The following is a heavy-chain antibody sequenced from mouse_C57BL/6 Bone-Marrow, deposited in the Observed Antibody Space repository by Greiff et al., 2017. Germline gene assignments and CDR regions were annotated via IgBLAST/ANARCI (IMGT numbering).Heavy chain of an antibody. CDR2: ISYDGSN. CDR3: ARIITTGNFDV. V-gene: IGHV3-6*01. D-gene: IGHD1-1*01. CDR1: GYSITSGYY. J-gene: IGHJ1*03. Sequence: DVKLQESGPGLVKPSQSLSLTCSVTGYSITSGYYWNWIRQFPGNKLEWMGYISYDGSNNYNPSLKNRISITRDTSKNQFFLKLNSVTTEDTATYYCARIITTGNFDVWGTGTTVTVSS.